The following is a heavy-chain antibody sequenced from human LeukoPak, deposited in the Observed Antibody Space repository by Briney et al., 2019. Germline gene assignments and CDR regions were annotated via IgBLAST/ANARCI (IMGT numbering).Heavy chain of an antibody. J-gene: IGHJ4*02. Sequence: GGSLRLSCAASGFTFSSYAMSWVRQAPGKGLEWVSAISGSGGSTYYADSVKGRFTISRDNAKNSLYLQMNSLRAEDTAVYYCARDSRGAFDYWGQGTLVTVSS. CDR3: ARDSRGAFDY. V-gene: IGHV3-23*01. CDR2: ISGSGGST. CDR1: GFTFSSYA. D-gene: IGHD3-10*01.